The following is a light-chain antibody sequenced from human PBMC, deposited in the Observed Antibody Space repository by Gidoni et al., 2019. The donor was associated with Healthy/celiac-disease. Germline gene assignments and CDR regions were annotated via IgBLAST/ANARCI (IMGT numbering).Light chain of an antibody. CDR1: QRVSSSY. CDR2: GAS. J-gene: IGKJ1*01. CDR3: QQNGSSPPT. V-gene: IGKV3-20*01. Sequence: DIVLTQSPGTLSLSPGERATLSCRASQRVSSSYLAWYQQKPGQAPRLLIYGASSRATGIPDRFSGSGSGTDFTLTISRLEPEDFAVYYCQQNGSSPPTFGQGTKVEIK.